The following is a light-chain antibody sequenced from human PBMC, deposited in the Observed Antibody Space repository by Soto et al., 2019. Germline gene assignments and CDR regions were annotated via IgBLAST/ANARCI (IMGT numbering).Light chain of an antibody. J-gene: IGLJ2*01. CDR1: SGHSSYI. Sequence: QPVLTQSSSASASLGSSVKLTCTLSSGHSSYIIAWHQQQPGKAPRYLMKLEGSGSYNKGSGVPDRFSGSSSGADRYLTISNLQSEDEADYHCETWATSTRVFGGGTKLTV. V-gene: IGLV4-60*03. CDR2: LEGSGSY. CDR3: ETWATSTRV.